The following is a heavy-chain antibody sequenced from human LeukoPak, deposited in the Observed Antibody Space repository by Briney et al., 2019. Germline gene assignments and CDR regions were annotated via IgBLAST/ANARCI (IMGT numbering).Heavy chain of an antibody. CDR2: ISSSSSYI. D-gene: IGHD5-24*01. J-gene: IGHJ3*02. V-gene: IGHV3-21*01. Sequence: GGSLRLSCAASGLTFSSYSMNWVRQAPGKGLEWVSSISSSSSYIYYADSVKGRFTISRDNAKNSLYLQMNSLRAEDTAVYYCARGALGDGARVFDIWGQGTMVTVSS. CDR1: GLTFSSYS. CDR3: ARGALGDGARVFDI.